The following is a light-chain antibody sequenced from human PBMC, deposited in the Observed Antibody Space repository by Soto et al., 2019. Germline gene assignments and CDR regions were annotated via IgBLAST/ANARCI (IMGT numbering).Light chain of an antibody. V-gene: IGKV1-5*03. CDR2: KAS. J-gene: IGKJ1*01. Sequence: DIQMTQSPSTLSASVGDRVTITCRASQSISSWLAWYQQKPGKAPKLLIYKASSLESGVPSRFSGSGSETEFTLTISSLQPDDSATYYCQQYKSYSDETFGQGTKVEIK. CDR3: QQYKSYSDET. CDR1: QSISSW.